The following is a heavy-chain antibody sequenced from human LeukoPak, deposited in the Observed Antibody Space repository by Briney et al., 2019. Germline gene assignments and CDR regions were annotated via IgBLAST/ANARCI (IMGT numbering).Heavy chain of an antibody. J-gene: IGHJ5*02. CDR3: ARVLPLLWFGESKYNWFDP. CDR1: GFTFSSYW. CDR2: IKQDGSEK. D-gene: IGHD3-10*01. Sequence: QAGGSLRLSCTASGFTFSSYWMSWVRQAPGKGLEWVANIKQDGSEKYYVDSVKGRFTISRDNAKNSLYLQMNSLRAEDTAVYYCARVLPLLWFGESKYNWFDPWGQGTLVTVSS. V-gene: IGHV3-7*01.